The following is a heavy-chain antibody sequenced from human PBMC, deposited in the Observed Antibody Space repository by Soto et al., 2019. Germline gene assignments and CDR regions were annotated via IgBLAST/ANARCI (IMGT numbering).Heavy chain of an antibody. CDR2: ISYEGSEK. CDR3: AKGLLRISVAGNAPDY. V-gene: IGHV3-30*18. Sequence: MQLVESGGGVVQPGRSLTISCAASGFTFTSHSMYWVRQAPGKGLEWVSLISYEGSEKYYADSVKGRFTISRDNSNNPLYLQLSNLRPEDTAMYYCAKGLLRISVAGNAPDYWGQGTLVTVSS. CDR1: GFTFTSHS. J-gene: IGHJ4*02. D-gene: IGHD6-19*01.